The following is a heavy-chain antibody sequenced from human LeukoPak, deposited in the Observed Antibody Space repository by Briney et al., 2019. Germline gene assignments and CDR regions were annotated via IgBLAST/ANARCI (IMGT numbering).Heavy chain of an antibody. Sequence: GGSLRLSCAASGFTFSSYSMNWVRQAPGKGLEWVSSISSSSSYIYYADSVKGRFTISRDNAKNSLYPQMNSLRAEDTAVYYCAKVMIAFNAFDYWGQGTLVTVSS. CDR1: GFTFSSYS. CDR2: ISSSSSYI. V-gene: IGHV3-21*01. CDR3: AKVMIAFNAFDY. D-gene: IGHD3-22*01. J-gene: IGHJ4*02.